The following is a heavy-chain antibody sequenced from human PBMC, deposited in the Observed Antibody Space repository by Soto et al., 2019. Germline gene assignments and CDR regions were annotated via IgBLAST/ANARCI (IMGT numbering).Heavy chain of an antibody. J-gene: IGHJ5*02. CDR1: GGSISSSSYY. V-gene: IGHV4-39*01. CDR3: ARLTIFGVVIHWFDP. D-gene: IGHD3-3*01. Sequence: SETLSLTCTVSGGSISSSSYYWGWIRQPPGKGLEWIGSIYYSGSTYYNPSLKSRVTISVDTSKNQFSLKLSSVTAADTAVYYCARLTIFGVVIHWFDPWGQGTLVTSPQ. CDR2: IYYSGST.